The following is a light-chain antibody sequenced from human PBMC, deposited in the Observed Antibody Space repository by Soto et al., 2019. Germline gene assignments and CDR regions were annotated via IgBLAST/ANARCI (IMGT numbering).Light chain of an antibody. V-gene: IGKV1-16*01. CDR2: AAS. J-gene: IGKJ5*01. CDR1: QDINNF. Sequence: ILMTQSPSSLSAFFGDSVTITCRASQDINNFLAWFQQKPGKAPKSLIFAASSLHSGVPSRFSGSGSGTDFTLTISSLQAEDFGTYYCQHYDGYPQTFGQGTRLEIK. CDR3: QHYDGYPQT.